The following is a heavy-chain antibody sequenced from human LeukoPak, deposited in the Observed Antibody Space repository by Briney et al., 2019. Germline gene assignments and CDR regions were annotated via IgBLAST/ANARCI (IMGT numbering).Heavy chain of an antibody. D-gene: IGHD1-14*01. CDR3: ARTTVFDY. Sequence: GGSLRLSCATSGFTFSSYSMSWVRQAPGKGLEWVSYISSSGSTIYYAASVKGRFIISRDNARKSVSLQMNSVRDEDTAVYYCARTTVFDYWGQGTLVTVSS. J-gene: IGHJ4*02. CDR1: GFTFSSYS. V-gene: IGHV3-48*02. CDR2: ISSSGSTI.